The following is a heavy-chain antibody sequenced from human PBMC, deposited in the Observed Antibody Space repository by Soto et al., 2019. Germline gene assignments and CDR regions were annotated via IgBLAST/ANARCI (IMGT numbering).Heavy chain of an antibody. V-gene: IGHV3-30*18. J-gene: IGHJ6*02. CDR3: TKAYYDFSSGYASSYYYGMDV. Sequence: GGSLRLSCAASGFSFSDYGMHWVRQAPGKALEWVAVISYDVSYKYYGDSVKGRFTISRDNSKNTLYLQMYSLRSEDTAVYYCTKAYYDFSSGYASSYYYGMDVWGQGTTVTVSS. D-gene: IGHD3-3*01. CDR2: ISYDVSYK. CDR1: GFSFSDYG.